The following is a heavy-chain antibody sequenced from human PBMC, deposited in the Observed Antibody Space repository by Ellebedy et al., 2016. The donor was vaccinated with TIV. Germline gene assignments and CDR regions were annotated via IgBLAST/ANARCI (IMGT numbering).Heavy chain of an antibody. D-gene: IGHD3-10*01. CDR2: IFPGDSRT. CDR1: GYSFTSFW. Sequence: GESLKISCKASGYSFTSFWIGWVRQMPGKDLEWLGIIFPGDSRTTYSPSFQGRVVISVDRSITTAYLPLSSLEASDTAMYYCASAKYYGSGTYAHYLDYWGQGTLVTVSS. J-gene: IGHJ4*02. V-gene: IGHV5-51*01. CDR3: ASAKYYGSGTYAHYLDY.